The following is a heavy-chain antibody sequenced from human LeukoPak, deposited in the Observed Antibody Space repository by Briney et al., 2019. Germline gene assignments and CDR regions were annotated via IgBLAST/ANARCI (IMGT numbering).Heavy chain of an antibody. CDR2: IIPIFGTA. J-gene: IGHJ3*02. Sequence: SVKVSCKASGYTFTSYGISWVRQAPGQGLEWMGGIIPIFGTANYAQKFQGRVTITADESTSTAYMELSSLRSEDTAVYYCARVGYYYDSSGYYSEPYDAFDIWGQGTMVTVSS. D-gene: IGHD3-22*01. CDR1: GYTFTSYG. CDR3: ARVGYYYDSSGYYSEPYDAFDI. V-gene: IGHV1-69*13.